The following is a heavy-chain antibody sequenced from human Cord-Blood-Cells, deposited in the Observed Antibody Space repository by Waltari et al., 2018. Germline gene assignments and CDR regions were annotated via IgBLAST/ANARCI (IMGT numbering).Heavy chain of an antibody. J-gene: IGHJ4*02. D-gene: IGHD3-3*01. CDR1: AFSLSNPRTG. V-gene: IGHV2-26*01. CDR2: IFSNDEK. CDR3: ARIGNDFWSGYLFDY. Sequence: HVTLQESGPVLVNPTETLTPTCTGSAFSLSNPRTGVSWLRLPPGKALEWLAHIFSNDEKSYSTSLKSRLTISKDTSKSQVVLTMTNMDPVDTATYYCARIGNDFWSGYLFDYWGQGTLVTVSS.